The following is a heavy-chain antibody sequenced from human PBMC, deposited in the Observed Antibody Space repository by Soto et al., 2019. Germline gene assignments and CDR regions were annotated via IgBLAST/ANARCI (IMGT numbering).Heavy chain of an antibody. CDR3: AKCVSGSSLYYYYYYGMDV. D-gene: IGHD6-13*01. CDR2: ISGSGGST. Sequence: GGSLRLSCAASGFTFSSYAMSWVRQAPGKGLEWVSAISGSGGSTYYADSVKGRFTISRDNSKNTLYLQMNSLRAEDTAVYYCAKCVSGSSLYYYYYYGMDVWGQGTTVTVSS. J-gene: IGHJ6*02. CDR1: GFTFSSYA. V-gene: IGHV3-23*01.